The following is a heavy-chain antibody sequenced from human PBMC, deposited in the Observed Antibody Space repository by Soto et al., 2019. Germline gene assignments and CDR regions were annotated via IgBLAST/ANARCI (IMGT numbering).Heavy chain of an antibody. J-gene: IGHJ6*02. Sequence: VGSLRLSCAASGFTFSSYEMNWVRQAPGEGLEWVAYISGSGSTIYYADSVKGRFTISRDNAKNSVYLQMNSLRVEDMAVYYCARDVFLTASLRIGDYYYGMDVWGQGTTVTVSS. CDR2: ISGSGSTI. V-gene: IGHV3-48*03. D-gene: IGHD2-21*01. CDR3: ARDVFLTASLRIGDYYYGMDV. CDR1: GFTFSSYE.